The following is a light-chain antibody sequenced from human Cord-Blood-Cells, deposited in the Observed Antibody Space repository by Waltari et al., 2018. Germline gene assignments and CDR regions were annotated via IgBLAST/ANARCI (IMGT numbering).Light chain of an antibody. CDR1: QDISNY. Sequence: DIQMPQSPSSLSASVEDSVTITCQASQDISNYLNWYQQKPGKAPKLLIYDASNLETGVPSRFSGSGSGTDFTFTISSLQPEDIATYYCQQYDNLPLTFGGGTKVEIK. V-gene: IGKV1-33*01. J-gene: IGKJ4*01. CDR2: DAS. CDR3: QQYDNLPLT.